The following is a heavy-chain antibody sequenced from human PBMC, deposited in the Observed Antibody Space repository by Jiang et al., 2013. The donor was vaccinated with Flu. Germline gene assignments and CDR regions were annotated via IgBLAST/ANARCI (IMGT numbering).Heavy chain of an antibody. CDR2: TYYRSKWNH. CDR1: GESVSSNRGV. J-gene: IGHJ3*02. Sequence: QTLSLTCAISGESVSSNRGVWNWIRQSPSRGLEWLGRTYYRSKWNHDFAESLKSRITVNPDTSKDQFSLQLNSVTPEDTAVYYCARENDGFDIWGQGTMVTVSS. CDR3: ARENDGFDI. V-gene: IGHV6-1*01.